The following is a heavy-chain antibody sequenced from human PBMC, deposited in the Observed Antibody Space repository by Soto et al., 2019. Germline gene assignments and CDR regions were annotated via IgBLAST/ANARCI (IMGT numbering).Heavy chain of an antibody. V-gene: IGHV3-21*01. CDR2: ISSSRSYI. D-gene: IGHD5-18*01. Sequence: EVQLVESGGGLVKPGGSLRLSCAASGFTFSSYSMNWVRQAPGKGLEWVSSISSSRSYIYYADSVKGRFTISRDNAKNSLYLQLNSLRAEHTAVYYCAKDQPGYSYGYGLGYWGQGTLVTVSS. J-gene: IGHJ4*02. CDR3: AKDQPGYSYGYGLGY. CDR1: GFTFSSYS.